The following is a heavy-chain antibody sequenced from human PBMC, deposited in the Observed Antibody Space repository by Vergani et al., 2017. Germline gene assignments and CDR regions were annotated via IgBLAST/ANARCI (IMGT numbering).Heavy chain of an antibody. J-gene: IGHJ4*02. V-gene: IGHV4-61*02. D-gene: IGHD2-2*01. CDR1: GGSISSGSYY. CDR2: IYTSGST. Sequence: QVQLQESGPGLVKPSQTLSLTCTVSGGSISSGSYYWSWIRQPAGKGLEWIGRIYTSGSTNYNPSLKSRVTISVDTSKNQFSLKLSSVTAADTAVYYCARYSVGIDYWGQGTLVTVSS. CDR3: ARYSVGIDY.